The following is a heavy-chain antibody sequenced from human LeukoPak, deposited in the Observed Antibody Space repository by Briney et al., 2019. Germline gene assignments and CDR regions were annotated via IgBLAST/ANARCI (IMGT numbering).Heavy chain of an antibody. CDR3: ARNLWFGESSDAFDM. CDR2: INPKSGGT. J-gene: IGHJ3*02. Sequence: ASVKVSCKASGYSFTGHYMHWVRQAPGQGLEWMGWINPKSGGTNYAQKFQGRVTMTRDTSISTAYMDMSSLRSDDTAVYYCARNLWFGESSDAFDMWGQGTMVTDSS. D-gene: IGHD3-10*01. V-gene: IGHV1-2*02. CDR1: GYSFTGHY.